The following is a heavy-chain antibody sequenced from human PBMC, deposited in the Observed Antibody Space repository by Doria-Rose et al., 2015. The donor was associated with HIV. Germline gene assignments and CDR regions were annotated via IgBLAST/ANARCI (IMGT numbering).Heavy chain of an antibody. D-gene: IGHD6-13*01. Sequence: QVTLKESGPVLVKPTETLTLTCTVSGVSISSPGMGVSWIRQPPGKAMGWLANILSDDERSYKTSLKSRLTISRGTYKSQVVLTMTDMDPVDTATYYCARIKSSRWYHKYYFDFWGQGTLVIVSA. V-gene: IGHV2-26*01. CDR1: GVSISSPGMG. J-gene: IGHJ4*02. CDR2: ILSDDER. CDR3: ARIKSSRWYHKYYFDF.